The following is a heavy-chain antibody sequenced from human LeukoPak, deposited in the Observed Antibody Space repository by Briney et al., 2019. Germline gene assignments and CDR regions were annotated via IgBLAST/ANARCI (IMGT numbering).Heavy chain of an antibody. J-gene: IGHJ4*02. CDR3: ARGGGAAKYCFDF. Sequence: SETLSLTCTDPGGSISPPYWGWIRQPPGKGLEFIVYIYYTVFTNFNPSLKSRVTLSVDMSKKQISLKLNSVTAADTAVYYGARGGGAAKYCFDFWGQGTLVTVSP. CDR2: IYYTVFT. V-gene: IGHV4-59*11. D-gene: IGHD3-10*01. CDR1: GGSISPPY.